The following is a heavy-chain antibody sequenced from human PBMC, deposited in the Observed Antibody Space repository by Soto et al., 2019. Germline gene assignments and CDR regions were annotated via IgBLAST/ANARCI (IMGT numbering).Heavy chain of an antibody. V-gene: IGHV3-23*01. CDR3: AKDLEFPGV. Sequence: ERQLLESGGGLVQPGEALRLSCVGSGFTFRDSAMTWVRQAPGKGLEWVAGITDTSSRIYYGDAVRGRFTISRDNSKDTVYLQMNRLRVEDTAMYYCAKDLEFPGVWGRGTLVTVSA. J-gene: IGHJ2*01. CDR1: GFTFRDSA. CDR2: ITDTSSRI. D-gene: IGHD3-10*01.